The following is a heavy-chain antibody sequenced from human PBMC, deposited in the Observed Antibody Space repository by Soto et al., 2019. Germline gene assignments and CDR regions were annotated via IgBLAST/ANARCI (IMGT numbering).Heavy chain of an antibody. J-gene: IGHJ4*02. D-gene: IGHD1-7*01. CDR1: GGSISGYY. CDR2: INHSGST. V-gene: IGHV4-34*01. Sequence: SETLSLTCAVYGGSISGYYWSWIRQPPGKGLEWIGEINHSGSTNYNPSLKSRVTISVDTSKNQFSLKLSSVTAADTAVYYCARVYGGNYYFDYWGQGTLVTVSS. CDR3: ARVYGGNYYFDY.